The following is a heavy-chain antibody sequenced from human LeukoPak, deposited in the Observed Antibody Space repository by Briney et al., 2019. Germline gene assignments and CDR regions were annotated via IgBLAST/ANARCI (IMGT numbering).Heavy chain of an antibody. Sequence: WASVKVSCKASGYTFTSYYMHWVRQAPGQGLEWVGIINPSGGSTSYAQKFQGRVTMTRDMSTSTVYMELSSLRSEDTAVYYCASNLVWSGSIFDYWGKGTTVTVSS. CDR3: ASNLVWSGSIFDY. V-gene: IGHV1-46*01. D-gene: IGHD3-3*01. J-gene: IGHJ4*03. CDR2: INPSGGST. CDR1: GYTFTSYY.